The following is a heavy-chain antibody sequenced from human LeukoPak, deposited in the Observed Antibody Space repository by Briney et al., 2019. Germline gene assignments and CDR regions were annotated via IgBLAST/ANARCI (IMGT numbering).Heavy chain of an antibody. J-gene: IGHJ4*02. V-gene: IGHV1-18*04. CDR3: AREGSGSCALI. CDR1: GYTFTGYY. D-gene: IGHD1-26*01. CDR2: ISAYNGNT. Sequence: GASVKVSCKASGYTFTGYYMHWVRQAPGQGLEWMGWISAYNGNTNYAQKLQGRVTMTTDTSTSTAYMELRSLRSDDTAVYYCAREGSGSCALIWGQGTLVTVSS.